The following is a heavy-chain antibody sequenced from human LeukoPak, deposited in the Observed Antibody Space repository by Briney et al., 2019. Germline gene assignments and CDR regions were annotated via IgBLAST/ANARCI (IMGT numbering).Heavy chain of an antibody. Sequence: GGSLRLSCAASGFTFSSYGMHWVRQAPGKGLEWVAVIWYDGSNKYYGDSVKGRFTISRDNSKNTLYLQMNSLRAEDTAVYYCARVGSGSYYSDYWGQGTLVTVSS. CDR1: GFTFSSYG. CDR3: ARVGSGSYYSDY. CDR2: IWYDGSNK. V-gene: IGHV3-33*01. J-gene: IGHJ4*02. D-gene: IGHD3-10*01.